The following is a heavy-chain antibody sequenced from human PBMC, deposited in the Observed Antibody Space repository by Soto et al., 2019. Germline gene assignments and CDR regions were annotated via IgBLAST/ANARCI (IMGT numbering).Heavy chain of an antibody. CDR1: GYTLTSYG. V-gene: IGHV1-18*04. J-gene: IGHJ4*01. CDR3: ARGRSLVPAFDY. CDR2: ISADNGNT. D-gene: IGHD2-2*01. Sequence: ASVNVSCKVSGYTLTSYGITWMREAHGQRRERMRWISADNGNTNYAQKLQGRVTMSTDTSTNTAYVELRSLRSDDTPVDYRARGRSLVPAFDYWG.